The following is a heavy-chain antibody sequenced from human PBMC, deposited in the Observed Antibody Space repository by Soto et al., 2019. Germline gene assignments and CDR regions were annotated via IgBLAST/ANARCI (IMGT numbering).Heavy chain of an antibody. V-gene: IGHV4-59*01. D-gene: IGHD6-19*01. CDR2: IYYSGSA. Sequence: SETLSLTCTVSGGSISSYYWSWIRQPPGKGLEWIGYIYYSGSANYNPSLKSRVTISVDTSKNQFSLKLSSVTAADTAVYYCARDSSGWYYFDYWGQGTLVTVSS. CDR3: ARDSSGWYYFDY. J-gene: IGHJ4*02. CDR1: GGSISSYY.